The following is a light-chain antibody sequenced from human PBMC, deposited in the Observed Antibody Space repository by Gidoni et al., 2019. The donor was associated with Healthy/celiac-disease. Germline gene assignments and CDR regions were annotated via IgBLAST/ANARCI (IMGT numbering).Light chain of an antibody. Sequence: EIVLTQSPGTLSLSTGERATLSCRASQSVSSSYLAWYQQKPGQAPRLLIYGASSRATGIPDRFSGSGSGTYFTLTISILEPEDFAVYYCQQYGSSPPITFGGGTKVEIK. CDR3: QQYGSSPPIT. CDR1: QSVSSSY. J-gene: IGKJ4*01. V-gene: IGKV3-20*01. CDR2: GAS.